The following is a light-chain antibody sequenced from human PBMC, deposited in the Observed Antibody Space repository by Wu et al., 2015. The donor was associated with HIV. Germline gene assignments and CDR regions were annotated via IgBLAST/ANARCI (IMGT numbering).Light chain of an antibody. CDR3: QHYSSSRWT. V-gene: IGKV3-20*01. J-gene: IGKJ1*01. CDR2: GAS. CDR1: QSVSSN. Sequence: EILMTQSPATLSVSPGERATLSCRASQSVSSNLAWYQQKPGQAPRLLISGASSRATGIPDRFSGSGSGTDFTLTISRLEPEDFAVYYCQHYSSSRWTFGQGTKVEIK.